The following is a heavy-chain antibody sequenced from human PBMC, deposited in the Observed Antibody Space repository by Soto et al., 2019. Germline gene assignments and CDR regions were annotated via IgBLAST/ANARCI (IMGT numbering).Heavy chain of an antibody. CDR3: VKDESINWYSGHFRH. CDR1: GFTFDDYA. CDR2: INGNSGSI. Sequence: EVQLLESGGGLVQPGRSLRLSCAASGFTFDDYAMHWVRQVPGKGLEWVSGINGNSGSIGYGDSVKGRFAISRDNAKNSLHLQMNSLSAEDTAFYYCVKDESINWYSGHFRHWGQGTLVTVSS. J-gene: IGHJ1*01. D-gene: IGHD6-13*01. V-gene: IGHV3-9*01.